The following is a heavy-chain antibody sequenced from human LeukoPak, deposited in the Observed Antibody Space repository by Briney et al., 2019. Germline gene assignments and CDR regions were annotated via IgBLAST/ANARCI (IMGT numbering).Heavy chain of an antibody. CDR1: GFTVSSNY. Sequence: TGGSLILSCAASGFTVSSNYMSWVRQAPGKGLEWVSVIYSGGSTYYADSVKGRFTISRDNSKNTLYLQMNSLRAEDTAVYYCARVGNYDFSSHQNYYYYMDVWGKGTTVTVSS. J-gene: IGHJ6*03. V-gene: IGHV3-53*01. D-gene: IGHD3-3*01. CDR3: ARVGNYDFSSHQNYYYYMDV. CDR2: IYSGGST.